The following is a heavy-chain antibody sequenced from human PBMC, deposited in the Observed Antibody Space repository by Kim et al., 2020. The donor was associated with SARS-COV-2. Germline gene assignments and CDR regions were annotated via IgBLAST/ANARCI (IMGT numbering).Heavy chain of an antibody. CDR1: GFTFSSYA. D-gene: IGHD3-22*01. J-gene: IGHJ4*02. V-gene: IGHV3-23*01. Sequence: GGSLRLSCAASGFTFSSYAMSWVRQAPGKGLEWVSAISGSGGSTYYADSVKGRFTISRDNSKNTLYLQMNSLRAEDTAVYYCAKREITNYYDSSGYYDDYWGQGTLVTVSS. CDR2: ISGSGGST. CDR3: AKREITNYYDSSGYYDDY.